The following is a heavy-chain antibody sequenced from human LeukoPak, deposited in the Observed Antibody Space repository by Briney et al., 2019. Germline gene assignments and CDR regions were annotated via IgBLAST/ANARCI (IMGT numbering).Heavy chain of an antibody. CDR3: ARDFNWGFDY. D-gene: IGHD7-27*01. Sequence: GGSLRLSCAASGFPFSSHGMHWVRQAPGEGLEWVAYIRQEGRDTYYADSVKGRFSISRDDSKYTVNLEMNSLRTEDMAVYYCARDFNWGFDYWGQGTLVSVSS. CDR2: IRQEGRDT. V-gene: IGHV3-30*02. J-gene: IGHJ4*02. CDR1: GFPFSSHG.